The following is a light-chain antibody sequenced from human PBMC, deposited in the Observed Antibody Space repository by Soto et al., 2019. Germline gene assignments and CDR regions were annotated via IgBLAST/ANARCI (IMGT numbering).Light chain of an antibody. CDR3: QESYTYPWT. Sequence: DIQMNQSPSTLSSSVGDRVTITCQASQSMSYWLAWYQQKPGKAPKLLIYKASTLETGVPSRFSGSGSGTDFTLTISSLQPDDFATYFCQESYTYPWTFGQGTKVEIK. CDR1: QSMSYW. CDR2: KAS. J-gene: IGKJ1*01. V-gene: IGKV1-5*03.